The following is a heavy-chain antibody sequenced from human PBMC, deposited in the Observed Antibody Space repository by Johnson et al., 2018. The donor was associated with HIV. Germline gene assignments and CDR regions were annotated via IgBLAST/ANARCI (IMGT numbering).Heavy chain of an antibody. CDR1: GFTFRSYG. V-gene: IGHV3-33*08. J-gene: IGHJ3*02. Sequence: QVQLVESGGGVVQPGSSLRLSCAASGFTFRSYGMHWVRQAPGKGLEWVEVIWYDGSNKYYVDSVKGRFTISRDNSKNTLHLQMNSLRPEDTAVYYCARDARYSRSWPDAFDIWGQGTMVTVSS. D-gene: IGHD6-13*01. CDR3: ARDARYSRSWPDAFDI. CDR2: IWYDGSNK.